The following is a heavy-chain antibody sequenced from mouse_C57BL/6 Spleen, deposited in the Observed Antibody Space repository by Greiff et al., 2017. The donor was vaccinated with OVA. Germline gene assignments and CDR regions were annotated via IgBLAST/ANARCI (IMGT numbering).Heavy chain of an antibody. Sequence: QVQLQQSGAELVRPGASVKLSCKASGYTFTDYYINWVKQRPGQGLEWIARIYPGSGNTYYNEKFKGKATLTAEKSSSTAYMQLSSLTSEDSAVYFCASQLRQASFDYWGQGTTLTVSS. J-gene: IGHJ2*01. CDR3: ASQLRQASFDY. V-gene: IGHV1-76*01. CDR2: IYPGSGNT. D-gene: IGHD3-2*02. CDR1: GYTFTDYY.